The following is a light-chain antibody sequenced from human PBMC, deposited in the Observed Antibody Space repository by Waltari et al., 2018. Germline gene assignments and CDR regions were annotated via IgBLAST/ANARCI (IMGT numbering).Light chain of an antibody. Sequence: DIQLTQTPSSLSASVGDRLTITCQASQDTGDSLNWFQHNPGPPPELLIYSLSMLDYGIPSRFTGSRSGTNYTFSISNLQPDDIAAYFCQQYRSLPLTFGQGTK. J-gene: IGKJ2*01. CDR2: SLS. V-gene: IGKV1-33*01. CDR3: QQYRSLPLT. CDR1: QDTGDS.